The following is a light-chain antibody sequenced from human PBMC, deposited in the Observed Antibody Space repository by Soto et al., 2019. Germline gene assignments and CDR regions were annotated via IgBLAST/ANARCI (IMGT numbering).Light chain of an antibody. CDR3: CSYTISATLL. J-gene: IGLJ3*02. Sequence: QSALTQPASVSGSPGQSITISCSGTTNDIGGYNYVSWYQHHPGKVPKVIIYEVRNRPSGVSNRFSGSKSGNTASLTISGLQAEDEADYYCCSYTISATLLFGGGTKLTGL. V-gene: IGLV2-14*01. CDR1: TNDIGGYNY. CDR2: EVR.